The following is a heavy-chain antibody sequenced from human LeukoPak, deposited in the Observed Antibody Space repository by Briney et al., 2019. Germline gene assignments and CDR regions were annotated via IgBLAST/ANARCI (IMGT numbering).Heavy chain of an antibody. D-gene: IGHD3-22*01. CDR2: ISGSGDNP. CDR1: GFTVSSNY. V-gene: IGHV3-23*01. CDR3: ARDVRYYDSSGFDY. Sequence: HPGGSLRLSCAASGFTVSSNYMSWVRQAPGKGLEWVSAISGSGDNPYYADSVKGRFTISRDNSKNTLYLQMNSLRAEDTAVYYCARDVRYYDSSGFDYWGQGTLVTVSS. J-gene: IGHJ4*02.